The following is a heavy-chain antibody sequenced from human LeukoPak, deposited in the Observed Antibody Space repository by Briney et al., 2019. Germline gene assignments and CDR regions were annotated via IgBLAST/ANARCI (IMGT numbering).Heavy chain of an antibody. CDR3: ARANYYDNSGYSRGAFDI. J-gene: IGHJ3*02. D-gene: IGHD3-22*01. Sequence: ASVKVSCKASGYTFTGYYMHWVRQAPGQGLEWMGWINPNSGGTNYAQKFQGRVTMTRDTSISTAYMELSRLRSDDTAVYYCARANYYDNSGYSRGAFDIWGQGTMVTASS. V-gene: IGHV1-2*02. CDR2: INPNSGGT. CDR1: GYTFTGYY.